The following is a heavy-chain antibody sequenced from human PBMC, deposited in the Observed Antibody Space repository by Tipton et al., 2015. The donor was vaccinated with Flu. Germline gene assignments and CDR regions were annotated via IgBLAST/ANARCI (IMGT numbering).Heavy chain of an antibody. Sequence: TLSLTCTVSVGSISSYYWSWIRQPAGKGLEWIGRIYTSGSTNYNPSLKSRVTMSVDTSKNQFSLKLSSVTAADTAVYYCARDGYYYVSSGLDYWGQGTLVTVSS. CDR3: ARDGYYYVSSGLDY. V-gene: IGHV4-4*07. CDR1: VGSISSYY. J-gene: IGHJ4*02. CDR2: IYTSGST. D-gene: IGHD3-22*01.